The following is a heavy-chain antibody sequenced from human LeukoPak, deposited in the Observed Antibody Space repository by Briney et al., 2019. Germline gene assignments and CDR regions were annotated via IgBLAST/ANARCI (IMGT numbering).Heavy chain of an antibody. Sequence: ASVKVSCKVSGYTLTELSMHWVRQAPGKGLEWMGGFDPEDGETIYAQKFQGRVTMTENTSTDTAYMELSSLRSEDTAVYYCATPVEGRGGWFDPWGQGTLVTVSS. V-gene: IGHV1-24*01. J-gene: IGHJ5*02. CDR3: ATPVEGRGGWFDP. CDR1: GYTLTELS. D-gene: IGHD2-15*01. CDR2: FDPEDGET.